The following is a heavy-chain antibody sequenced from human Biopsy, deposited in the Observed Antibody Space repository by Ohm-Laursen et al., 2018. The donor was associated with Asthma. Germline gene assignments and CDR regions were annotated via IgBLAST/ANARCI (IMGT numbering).Heavy chain of an antibody. CDR3: ARDREYSSGWYQPLFDY. CDR1: GGSITSSNW. Sequence: TLSLTCAVSGGSITSSNWWTWVRQSPGKGLEWIGEIYHSGATNYSPSLKSRVTISLDKSKNLFSLKLDSVTAADTAVYYCARDREYSSGWYQPLFDYWGQGTLVTVSS. J-gene: IGHJ4*02. V-gene: IGHV4-4*02. CDR2: IYHSGAT. D-gene: IGHD6-19*01.